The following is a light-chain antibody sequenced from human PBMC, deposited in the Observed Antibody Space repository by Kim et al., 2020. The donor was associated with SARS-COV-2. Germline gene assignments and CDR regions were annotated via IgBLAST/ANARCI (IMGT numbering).Light chain of an antibody. J-gene: IGKJ4*01. CDR3: QQSHTAPLLT. CDR2: AAS. Sequence: DIQMTQSPSSLAASVGDRVTIACRASQSINTYLNWYQQKPGKAPKLLIYAASTLPSGVPSRFSGSGSGTDFTLTISSLQPEDFATYYCQQSHTAPLLTFGGGTKVDIK. V-gene: IGKV1-39*01. CDR1: QSINTY.